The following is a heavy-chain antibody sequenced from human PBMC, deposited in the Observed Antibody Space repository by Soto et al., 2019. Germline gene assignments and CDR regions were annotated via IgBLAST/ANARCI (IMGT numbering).Heavy chain of an antibody. Sequence: KPSETLSLTCTVSGGSISSSSYYWGWIRQPPGKGLEWIGSIYYSGSTYYNPSLKSRVTISVDASKNQFSLKLSSVTAADTAVYYCARLTTLLGCFDYWGQGTLVTVSS. D-gene: IGHD2-8*02. CDR1: GGSISSSSYY. CDR2: IYYSGST. J-gene: IGHJ4*02. V-gene: IGHV4-39*01. CDR3: ARLTTLLGCFDY.